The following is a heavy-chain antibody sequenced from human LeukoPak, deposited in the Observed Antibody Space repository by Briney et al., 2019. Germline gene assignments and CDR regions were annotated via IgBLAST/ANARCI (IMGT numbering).Heavy chain of an antibody. CDR3: ARIEKWTNLVRYYFDN. CDR1: GFTFSDYY. CDR2: ITSSSGYT. Sequence: PGGSLRLSCAASGFTFSDYYMSWIRQAPGKGLEWTSFITSSSGYTYYADSVKGRFIISRDNAKNSLYLQMNSLRAEDTAVYFCARIEKWTNLVRYYFDNWGQGTLVTVSS. J-gene: IGHJ4*02. V-gene: IGHV3-11*03. D-gene: IGHD1-14*01.